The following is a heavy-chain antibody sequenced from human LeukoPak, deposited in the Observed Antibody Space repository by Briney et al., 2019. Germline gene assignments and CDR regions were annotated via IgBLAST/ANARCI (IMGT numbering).Heavy chain of an antibody. CDR1: GLTFSSYG. CDR2: ISSNGGTM. V-gene: IGHV3-48*03. D-gene: IGHD5-18*01. J-gene: IGHJ4*02. CDR3: ARGNIRGYSYGFDS. Sequence: PGGSLRLSCAASGLTFSSYGMSWVLQAPGKRLEWVSYISSNGGTMYYANSVKGRFTISRDNAKNSLYLQMNSLRVEDTAVYYCARGNIRGYSYGFDSWGQGTLVTVSS.